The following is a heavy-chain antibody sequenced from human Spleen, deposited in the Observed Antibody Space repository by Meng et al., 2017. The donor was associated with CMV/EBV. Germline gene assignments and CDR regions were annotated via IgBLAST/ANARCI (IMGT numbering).Heavy chain of an antibody. CDR1: GGSVSSGSHY. J-gene: IGHJ6*02. D-gene: IGHD2-21*02. CDR2: IYYSGST. V-gene: IGHV4-61*01. CDR3: ARGGVTGDV. Sequence: GSLRLSCTVSGGSVSSGSHYWSWIRQPPGKGLEWIGYIYYSGSTNYNPSLKSRVPISVDTSKNQFSLKLSSVTAADTAVYYCARGGVTGDVWGQGTTVTVSS.